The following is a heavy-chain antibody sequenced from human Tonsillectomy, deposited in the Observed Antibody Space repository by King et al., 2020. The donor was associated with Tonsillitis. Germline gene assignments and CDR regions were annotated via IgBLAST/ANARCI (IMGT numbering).Heavy chain of an antibody. J-gene: IGHJ3*02. CDR2: ISSSSSTI. D-gene: IGHD5-18*01. CDR3: ASDGGYPIGHHDAFDI. Sequence: VQLVESGGGLVQPGGSLRLSCAASGFTFSSYSMNWVRQAPGKGLEWVSYISSSSSTIYYADSVKGRFTISRDNAKNSLYLQMNSLRAEDTAVYYCASDGGYPIGHHDAFDIWGQGTMVTVSS. CDR1: GFTFSSYS. V-gene: IGHV3-48*01.